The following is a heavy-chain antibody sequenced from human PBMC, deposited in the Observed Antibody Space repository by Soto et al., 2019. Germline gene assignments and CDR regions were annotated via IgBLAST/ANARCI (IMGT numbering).Heavy chain of an antibody. Sequence: GGSLRLSWAASGFTFISYGMSWVSQAPGKGLEWVSAISSSGGSTYYADSVKGRFTISRDNSKNTLYLQMNSLRAEDTAVYYCARDGRYSSSWNYYYYGMDVWGQGTTVTVSS. D-gene: IGHD6-13*01. V-gene: IGHV3-23*01. J-gene: IGHJ6*02. CDR2: ISSSGGST. CDR3: ARDGRYSSSWNYYYYGMDV. CDR1: GFTFISYG.